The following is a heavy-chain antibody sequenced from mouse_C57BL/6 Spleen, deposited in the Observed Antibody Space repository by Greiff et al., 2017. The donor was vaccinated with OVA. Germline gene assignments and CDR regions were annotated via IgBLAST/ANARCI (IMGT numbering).Heavy chain of an antibody. CDR1: GYTFTSYW. D-gene: IGHD1-1*01. Sequence: QVQLQQPGAELVKPGASVKLSCKASGYTFTSYWMPWVKQRPGRGLEWIGRIDPNSGGTKYNEKFKSTATLTVAQPSSTAYMQLSSLTSEDSAVYYCARSYYGSQSHWYFDVWGTGTTVTVSS. J-gene: IGHJ1*03. CDR3: ARSYYGSQSHWYFDV. V-gene: IGHV1-72*01. CDR2: IDPNSGGT.